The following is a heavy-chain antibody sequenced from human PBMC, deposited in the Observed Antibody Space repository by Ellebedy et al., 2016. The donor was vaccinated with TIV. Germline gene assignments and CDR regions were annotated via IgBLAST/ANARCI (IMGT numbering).Heavy chain of an antibody. CDR2: IYYSGST. Sequence: SETLSLTCTVPGGSISSYYWSWIRQPPGKGLEWIGYIYYSGSTNYNPSLKSRVTISVDTSKNQFSLRLSSVTAADTAVYYCARSSGPFDYWGQGTLVTVSS. CDR1: GGSISSYY. D-gene: IGHD3-22*01. CDR3: ARSSGPFDY. J-gene: IGHJ4*02. V-gene: IGHV4-59*01.